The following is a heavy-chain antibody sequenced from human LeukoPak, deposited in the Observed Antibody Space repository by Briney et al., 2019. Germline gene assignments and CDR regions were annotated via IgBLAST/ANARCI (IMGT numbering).Heavy chain of an antibody. CDR2: INSDGSST. CDR3: ARVPYSSGWLGVEYFQH. V-gene: IGHV3-74*01. Sequence: QPGGSLRLSCAASGFTFSSYWMHWVRQAPGKGLVWVSRINSDGSSTSYADSVKGRFTISRDNAKNTLYLQMNSLRAEDTDVYYCARVPYSSGWLGVEYFQHWGQGTLVTVSS. J-gene: IGHJ1*01. CDR1: GFTFSSYW. D-gene: IGHD6-19*01.